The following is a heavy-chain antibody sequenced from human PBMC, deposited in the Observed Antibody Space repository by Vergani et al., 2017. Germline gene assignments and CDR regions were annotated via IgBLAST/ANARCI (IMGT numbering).Heavy chain of an antibody. CDR2: IYYSGST. J-gene: IGHJ4*02. Sequence: QLQLQESGPGLVKPSETLSLTCTVSGVSISSSNYYWGWIRQPPGKGLDWIGSIYYSGSTYYNPSLKSRVTISVDTSKNQFSLKLSSVTAADTAVYYCAKTTANLLDYFDYWGQGTLVTVSS. D-gene: IGHD4-17*01. CDR3: AKTTANLLDYFDY. CDR1: GVSISSSNYY. V-gene: IGHV4-39*01.